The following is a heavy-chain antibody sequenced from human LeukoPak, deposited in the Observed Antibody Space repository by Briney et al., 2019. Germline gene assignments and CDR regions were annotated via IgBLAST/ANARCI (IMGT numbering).Heavy chain of an antibody. CDR2: ITADGSRT. D-gene: IGHD4-17*01. J-gene: IGHJ4*02. CDR1: GFTFSNYP. Sequence: PGGSLRLSCAASGFTFSNYPMNWVRQAPGKGLEWVSAITADGSRTYNADSVKGRFTISRDNSKNTLYLQMNSLRAEDTDVYYCAKGNTVTPDYWGQGTLVTVSS. CDR3: AKGNTVTPDY. V-gene: IGHV3-23*01.